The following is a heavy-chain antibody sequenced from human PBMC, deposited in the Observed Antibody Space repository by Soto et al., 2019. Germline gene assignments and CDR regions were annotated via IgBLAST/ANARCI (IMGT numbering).Heavy chain of an antibody. CDR2: IFYTGST. J-gene: IGHJ4*02. D-gene: IGHD5-18*01. Sequence: QLQLQESVPGLVKPSETLSLTCTVSGVSISSTTDYWGWIRQPPGKGLEWVGSIFYTGSTYYNPSLKSRVTVSVDTAKNQFSLKLTSVTAADTAVYYCARHSGYSYGYVGYWGQGTLVTVSS. CDR1: GVSISSTTDY. CDR3: ARHSGYSYGYVGY. V-gene: IGHV4-39*01.